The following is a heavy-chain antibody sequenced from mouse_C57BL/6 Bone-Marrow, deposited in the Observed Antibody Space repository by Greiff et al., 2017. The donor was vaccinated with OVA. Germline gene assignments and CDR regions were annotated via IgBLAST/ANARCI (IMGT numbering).Heavy chain of an antibody. CDR2: INPNNGGT. Sequence: EVQLQQSGPELVKPGASVKIPCKASGYTFPDYNMAWVKQSHGKSLEWIGDINPNNGGTIYNQKFKGKATLTVDKSSSTAYMELRSLTSEDTAVYYCARDDYYGGSVGYWYFDVWGTGTTVTVSS. CDR3: ARDDYYGGSVGYWYFDV. D-gene: IGHD1-1*01. V-gene: IGHV1-18*01. CDR1: GYTFPDYN. J-gene: IGHJ1*03.